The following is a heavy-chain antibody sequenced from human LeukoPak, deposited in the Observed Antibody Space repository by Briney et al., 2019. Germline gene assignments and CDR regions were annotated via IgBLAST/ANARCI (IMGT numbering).Heavy chain of an antibody. CDR2: ISGSGTST. V-gene: IGHV3-23*01. D-gene: IGHD3-22*01. CDR3: AKVMYYYDSSGYPYFDY. CDR1: GFTFSTYA. Sequence: GGSLRLSCAASGFTFSTYAMNWVRQAPGKGLEWVSGISGSGTSTDYADSVKGRFTISRDNSENTLHLRMNSLRAEDTAVYYCAKVMYYYDSSGYPYFDYWGQGTLVTVSS. J-gene: IGHJ4*02.